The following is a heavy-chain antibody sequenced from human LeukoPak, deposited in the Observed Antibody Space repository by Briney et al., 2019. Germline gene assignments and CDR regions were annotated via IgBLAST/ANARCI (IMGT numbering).Heavy chain of an antibody. CDR2: IILIFGTA. CDR3: ARAEVAARYYYYYMDV. J-gene: IGHJ6*03. Sequence: GASVKVSCKASGGTFSIYAISWVRQAPGQGLEWMGGIILIFGTANYSQKFQGRVTITTDESTSTAYMELSSLRSEDTAVYYCARAEVAARYYYYYMDVWGKGTTVTVSS. V-gene: IGHV1-69*05. CDR1: GGTFSIYA. D-gene: IGHD6-6*01.